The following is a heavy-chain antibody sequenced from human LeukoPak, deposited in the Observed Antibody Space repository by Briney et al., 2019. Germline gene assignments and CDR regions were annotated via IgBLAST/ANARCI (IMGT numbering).Heavy chain of an antibody. Sequence: PSETLSLTCTVSGGSISSYYWSWIRQPPGKGLEWIGCIYYSGSTNYNPSLKSRVTISVDTSKNQFSLKLSSVTAADTAVYYCARERVRGYSGYDSQLNYFDYWGQGTLVTVSS. CDR1: GGSISSYY. CDR2: IYYSGST. D-gene: IGHD5-12*01. CDR3: ARERVRGYSGYDSQLNYFDY. J-gene: IGHJ4*02. V-gene: IGHV4-59*01.